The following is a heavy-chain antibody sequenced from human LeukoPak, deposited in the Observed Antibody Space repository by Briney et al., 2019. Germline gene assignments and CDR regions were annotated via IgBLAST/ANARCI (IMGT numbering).Heavy chain of an antibody. CDR3: AKDPSSGYYDSSGYPEY. CDR2: ISGSGGST. J-gene: IGHJ4*02. V-gene: IGHV3-23*01. CDR1: GFTFSSYA. D-gene: IGHD3-22*01. Sequence: QPGGSLRLSCAASGFTFSSYAMSWVRQAPGKGLEWVSAISGSGGSTYYADSVKGRFTISRDNSKNTLYLQMNSLRAEDTAVYYCAKDPSSGYYDSSGYPEYWGQGTLVTVSS.